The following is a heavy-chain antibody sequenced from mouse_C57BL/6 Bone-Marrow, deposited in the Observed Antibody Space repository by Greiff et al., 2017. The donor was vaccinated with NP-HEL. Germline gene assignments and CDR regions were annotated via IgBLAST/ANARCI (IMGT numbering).Heavy chain of an antibody. Sequence: QVQLKESGAELARPGASVKMSCKASGYTLTSYTMHWVKQRPGQGLEWIGYINPSSGYTKYNQKFKDKATLTADKPSSTAYMQLSSLTSEDSAVYYCARGGKDFDYWGQGTTLTVSS. CDR3: ARGGKDFDY. CDR1: GYTLTSYT. CDR2: INPSSGYT. D-gene: IGHD1-1*01. J-gene: IGHJ2*01. V-gene: IGHV1-4*01.